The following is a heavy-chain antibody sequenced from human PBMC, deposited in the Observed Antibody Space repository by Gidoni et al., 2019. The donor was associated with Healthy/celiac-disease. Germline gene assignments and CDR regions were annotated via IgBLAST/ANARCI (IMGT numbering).Heavy chain of an antibody. CDR3: ARDRDYVWGSYID. D-gene: IGHD3-16*01. CDR2: IYYSGST. Sequence: QVQLQESGPGPVKPSQTLSLTFTVSGGSISSGGYYWSWIRQHPGKGLEWIGYIYYSGSTYYNPSLKSRVTISVDTSKNQFSLKLSSVTAADTAVYYCARDRDYVWGSYIDWGQGTLVTVSS. J-gene: IGHJ4*02. CDR1: GGSISSGGYY. V-gene: IGHV4-31*03.